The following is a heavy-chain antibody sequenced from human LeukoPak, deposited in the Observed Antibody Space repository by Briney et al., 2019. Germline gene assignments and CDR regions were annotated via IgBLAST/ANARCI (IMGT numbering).Heavy chain of an antibody. V-gene: IGHV3-23*01. CDR1: GFTFSSYA. D-gene: IGHD5-12*01. Sequence: GGSLRLSCAASGFTFSSYAMSWVRQAPGKGLEWVSAISGSGGSTYYADSVKGRFTISRDNSKNTLYLQMNSLRAEDTAVYYCAKGVSVSGYGTGGYFDYWGQGTLVTVSS. J-gene: IGHJ4*02. CDR3: AKGVSVSGYGTGGYFDY. CDR2: ISGSGGST.